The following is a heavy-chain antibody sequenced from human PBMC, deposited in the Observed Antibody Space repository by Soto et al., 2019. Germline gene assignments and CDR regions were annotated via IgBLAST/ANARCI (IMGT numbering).Heavy chain of an antibody. CDR2: ISGSGRST. Sequence: GSLRLSCAASGCTFNSYAMSWVRQAPGKGLEWVSGISGSGRSTFYADSVKGRFTISRDNSKNTLFLQMSSLRAEDTAVYYCAKRKYCPSTTCFDYWGQGTLVTVSS. CDR3: AKRKYCPSTTCFDY. J-gene: IGHJ4*02. CDR1: GCTFNSYA. D-gene: IGHD2-2*01. V-gene: IGHV3-23*01.